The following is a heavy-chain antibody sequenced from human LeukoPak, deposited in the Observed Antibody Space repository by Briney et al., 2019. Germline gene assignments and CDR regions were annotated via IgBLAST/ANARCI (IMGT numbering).Heavy chain of an antibody. J-gene: IGHJ4*02. Sequence: SETLSLTCTVSGGSVSSGSYYWSWIRQPPGKGLEWIGYIYYSGSTNYNPSLKCRVTISVDTSKNQFSLKLSSVTAADTAVYYCARAAPAAAGYDYWGQGTLVTVSS. D-gene: IGHD6-13*01. CDR1: GGSVSSGSYY. CDR2: IYYSGST. CDR3: ARAAPAAAGYDY. V-gene: IGHV4-61*01.